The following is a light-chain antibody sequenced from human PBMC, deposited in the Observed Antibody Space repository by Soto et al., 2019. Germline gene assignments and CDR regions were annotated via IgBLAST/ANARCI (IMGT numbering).Light chain of an antibody. CDR1: QNIFNY. Sequence: DVQLTQSPSTLPASVGDRVAITCQATQNIFNYLNWFQQRPGKAPQLLISDASHLEPGVPSRFSGQRSGTDFTLIINDLQPEDFATYFCQQYEDLPHTFGGGTRVEV. J-gene: IGKJ4*01. CDR3: QQYEDLPHT. V-gene: IGKV1-33*01. CDR2: DAS.